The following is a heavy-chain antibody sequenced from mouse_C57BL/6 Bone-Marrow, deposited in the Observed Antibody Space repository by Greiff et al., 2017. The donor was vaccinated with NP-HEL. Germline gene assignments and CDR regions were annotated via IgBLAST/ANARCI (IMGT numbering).Heavy chain of an antibody. D-gene: IGHD1-1*01. J-gene: IGHJ4*01. CDR1: GFSFNTYA. V-gene: IGHV10-1*01. CDR3: VREGPYYGSNYAMDY. CDR2: IRSKSNNHAT. Sequence: EVKLMESGGGLVQPKGSLKLSCAASGFSFNTYAMNWVRQAPGKGLEWVARIRSKSNNHATSYADSVKDRFTISRDDSESMLYLQMNNLKTEDTAMYYCVREGPYYGSNYAMDYWGQGTSVTVSS.